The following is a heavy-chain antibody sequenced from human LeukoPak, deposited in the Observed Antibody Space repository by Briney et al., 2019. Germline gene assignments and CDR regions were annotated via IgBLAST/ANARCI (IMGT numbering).Heavy chain of an antibody. CDR3: ARVSYGSSWPSHHRGYFDY. Sequence: SQTLSLTCAISGDSVSSNSAAWNWIRQSPSRGLEWLGRTYYRSKWYNDYAVSVKSRITINPDTSKNQFSLQLNSVTPEDTAVYYCARVSYGSSWPSHHRGYFDYWGQGTLVTVSS. CDR2: TYYRSKWYN. CDR1: GDSVSSNSAA. D-gene: IGHD6-13*01. V-gene: IGHV6-1*01. J-gene: IGHJ4*02.